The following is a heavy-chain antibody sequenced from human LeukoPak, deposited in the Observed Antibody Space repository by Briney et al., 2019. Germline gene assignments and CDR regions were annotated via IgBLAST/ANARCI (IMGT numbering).Heavy chain of an antibody. CDR2: IYHSGST. Sequence: SETLSLTCAASGGSISSGGYSWSWIRQPPGKGLEWIGYIYHSGSTYYNPSLKSRVTISVGRSKNQFSLKLSSVTAADTAVYYCARGATAAGTGWFDPWGQGTLVTVSS. CDR3: ARGATAAGTGWFDP. CDR1: GGSISSGGYS. V-gene: IGHV4-30-2*01. J-gene: IGHJ5*02. D-gene: IGHD6-13*01.